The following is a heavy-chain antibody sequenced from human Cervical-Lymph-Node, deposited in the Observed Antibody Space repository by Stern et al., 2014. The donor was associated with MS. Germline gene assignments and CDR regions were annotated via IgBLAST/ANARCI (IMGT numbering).Heavy chain of an antibody. J-gene: IGHJ4*02. CDR1: GGTFRTYS. V-gene: IGHV1-69*01. D-gene: IGHD2-2*02. Sequence: QVQLVQSGAEVKKPGSSVTISCKASGGTFRTYSYTWVRQAPGQGLEWVGGLTPMFGAPNYAQKFQDRVTITADESTTTAYLELTSLRFEDTAVYFCARRIPPSIDHWGQGTLVTVSS. CDR2: LTPMFGAP. CDR3: ARRIPPSIDH.